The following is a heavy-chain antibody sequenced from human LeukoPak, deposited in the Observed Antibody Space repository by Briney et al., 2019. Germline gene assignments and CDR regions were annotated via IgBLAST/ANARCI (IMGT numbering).Heavy chain of an antibody. J-gene: IGHJ4*01. CDR2: IKQDGSEK. V-gene: IGHV3-7*01. Sequence: GGSLRFSCAASGFTFSSSWLSWVRQAPGKGLECVANIKQDGSEKHYVDSVKGRFTNSRDNAKNSLYLQMNSLRAEVTAVYYCASLWFGELLYPFDYWGQGTLVTVSS. CDR1: GFTFSSSW. CDR3: ASLWFGELLYPFDY. D-gene: IGHD3-10*01.